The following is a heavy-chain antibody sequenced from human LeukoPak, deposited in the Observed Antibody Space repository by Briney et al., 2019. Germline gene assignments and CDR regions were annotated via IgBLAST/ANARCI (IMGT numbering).Heavy chain of an antibody. CDR3: AKDIAASSSWFNWFDP. V-gene: IGHV3-9*01. Sequence: LAGGSLRLSCAASGFTFDDYAMHWVRQAPGKGLEWVSGISWNSGSIGYADSVKGRFTISRDNAKNSLYLQMNSLRPEDTALYYCAKDIAASSSWFNWFDPWGQGTLVTVSS. CDR2: ISWNSGSI. CDR1: GFTFDDYA. D-gene: IGHD6-13*01. J-gene: IGHJ5*02.